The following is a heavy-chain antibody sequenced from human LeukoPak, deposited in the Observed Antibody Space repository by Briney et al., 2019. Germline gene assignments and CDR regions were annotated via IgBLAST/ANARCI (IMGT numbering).Heavy chain of an antibody. D-gene: IGHD3-22*01. V-gene: IGHV5-51*01. CDR1: GYSFTSYW. CDR3: ARHRYYDSSGSPIYYYYGMDV. J-gene: IGHJ6*02. Sequence: GESLQISCKGSGYSFTSYWIGWVRQMPGKGLEWMGIIYPGDSDTRYSPSFQGQVTISADKSISTAYLQWSSLKASDTAMYYCARHRYYDSSGSPIYYYYGMDVWGQGTTVTVSS. CDR2: IYPGDSDT.